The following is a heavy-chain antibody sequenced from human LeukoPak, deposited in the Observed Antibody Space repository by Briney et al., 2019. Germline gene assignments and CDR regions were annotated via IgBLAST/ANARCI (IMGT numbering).Heavy chain of an antibody. Sequence: KSGGSLRLSCAASGFTFSDYYMSWIRQAPGKGLEWVSYISSSSSNTKYADSVEGRFTISRDNTKNSLYLQMNSLRAEDTAVYYCAREVNTAAGTQVDYWVQGTLVTVSS. D-gene: IGHD6-13*01. CDR1: GFTFSDYY. CDR2: ISSSSSNT. J-gene: IGHJ4*02. CDR3: AREVNTAAGTQVDY. V-gene: IGHV3-11*06.